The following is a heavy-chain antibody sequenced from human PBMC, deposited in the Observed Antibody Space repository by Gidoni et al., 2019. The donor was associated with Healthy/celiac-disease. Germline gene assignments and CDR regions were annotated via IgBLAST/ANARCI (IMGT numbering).Heavy chain of an antibody. CDR2: IYPGDADT. V-gene: IGHV5-51*01. CDR1: GYSFTSYW. Sequence: EVQLVQSGAEVKKPGESLKISCKGSGYSFTSYWIGGVRQMHGKGLEWMGIIYPGDADTRYSPSFQGQVTISADKSISTAYLQWSSLKASDTAMYYCARGPGTGSWYGVWFDPWGQGTLVTVSS. D-gene: IGHD6-13*01. CDR3: ARGPGTGSWYGVWFDP. J-gene: IGHJ5*02.